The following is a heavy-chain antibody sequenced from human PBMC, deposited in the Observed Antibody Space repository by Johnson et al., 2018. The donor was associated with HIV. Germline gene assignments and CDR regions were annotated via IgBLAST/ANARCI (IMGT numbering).Heavy chain of an antibody. Sequence: VQLVESGGGLVKPGGSLRLSCAASGFTFDDYAMHWVRQAPGKGLEWVSGISWNSGSIGYADSVKGRFTISRDNAKNSLYLQMNSLRPEDTAVYYCAMLFLHAFDIWGQGTMVTVSS. CDR3: AMLFLHAFDI. D-gene: IGHD3-10*01. J-gene: IGHJ3*02. CDR2: ISWNSGSI. V-gene: IGHV3-9*01. CDR1: GFTFDDYA.